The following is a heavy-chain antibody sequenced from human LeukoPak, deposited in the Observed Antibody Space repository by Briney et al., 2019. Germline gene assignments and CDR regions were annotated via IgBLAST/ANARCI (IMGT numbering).Heavy chain of an antibody. D-gene: IGHD4-17*01. CDR3: ARDSGDYGDWIDY. Sequence: GGSLRLSCAASGFTFSSYWMSWVRQAPGKGLEWVANIKQDGSEKYYVDSVKGRFTISRDNAKNSLYLQMNSLRAEDTAVYYCARDSGDYGDWIDYWGQGTLVTVSS. CDR1: GFTFSSYW. V-gene: IGHV3-7*01. J-gene: IGHJ4*02. CDR2: IKQDGSEK.